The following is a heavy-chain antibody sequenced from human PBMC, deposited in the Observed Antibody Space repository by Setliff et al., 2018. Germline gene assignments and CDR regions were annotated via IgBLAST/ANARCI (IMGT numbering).Heavy chain of an antibody. D-gene: IGHD3-16*01. Sequence: GGSLRLSCAASGFTFSNYGMTWVRQAPGKGLEWISYISTSGSTIYYADSVKGRFTISRDKAHHSLFLQMNSLRAEDTAVYYCTTDPSPTFGGVIGAAFDIWGQGTMVTVSS. CDR2: ISTSGSTI. CDR3: TTDPSPTFGGVIGAAFDI. CDR1: GFTFSNYG. J-gene: IGHJ3*02. V-gene: IGHV3-48*01.